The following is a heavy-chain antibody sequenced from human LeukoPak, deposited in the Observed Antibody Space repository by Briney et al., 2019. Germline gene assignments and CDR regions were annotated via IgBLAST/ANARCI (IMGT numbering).Heavy chain of an antibody. V-gene: IGHV4-61*05. D-gene: IGHD4-11*01. CDR2: IYYSGSA. Sequence: SETLSLTCTVSGGSISSSSFYWSWIRQPPGKGLEWIGYIYYSGSANYNPSLKSRVTISVDKSKNQFSLKLSSVTAADTAVYYCARTTFDYWGQGTLVTVSS. CDR1: GGSISSSSFY. CDR3: ARTTFDY. J-gene: IGHJ4*02.